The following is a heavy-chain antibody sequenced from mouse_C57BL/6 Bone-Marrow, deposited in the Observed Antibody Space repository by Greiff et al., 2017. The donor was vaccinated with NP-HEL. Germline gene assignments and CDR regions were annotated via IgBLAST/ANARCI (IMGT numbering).Heavy chain of an antibody. Sequence: QVQLQQSGAELVKPGASVKLSCKASGYTFTSYWMHWVKQRPGQGLEWIGMIHPNSGSTNYNETFKSKATLTVDKSSSTAYMQLSSLTSEDSAVYYCASTMPPTGFAYWGQGTLVTVSA. V-gene: IGHV1-64*01. D-gene: IGHD2-1*01. CDR1: GYTFTSYW. J-gene: IGHJ3*01. CDR3: ASTMPPTGFAY. CDR2: IHPNSGST.